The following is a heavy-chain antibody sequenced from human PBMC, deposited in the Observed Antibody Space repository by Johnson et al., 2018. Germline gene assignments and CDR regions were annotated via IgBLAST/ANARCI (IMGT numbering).Heavy chain of an antibody. D-gene: IGHD6-19*01. J-gene: IGHJ3*02. Sequence: QVQLQESGPGLVKXSETLSLICTVSGGSISGYHWSWIRQPPGKGLEWIAFISHTGSTNYNPSLKSRVTISLETSKNQFSLKLRSVTAADTAVYYCARGGGLYAFDIWGQGTMVTVSS. CDR3: ARGGGLYAFDI. CDR2: ISHTGST. V-gene: IGHV4-59*01. CDR1: GGSISGYH.